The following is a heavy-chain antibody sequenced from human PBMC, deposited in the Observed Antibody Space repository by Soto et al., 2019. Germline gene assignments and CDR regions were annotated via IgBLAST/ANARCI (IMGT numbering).Heavy chain of an antibody. CDR3: ARLTYYYDRKYFDY. J-gene: IGHJ4*02. CDR2: INHSGST. D-gene: IGHD3-22*01. Sequence: SETLSLTCAVYGGSFSGYYWSWIRQPPGKGLEWIGEINHSGSTNYNPSLKSRVTISVDTSKNQFSLKLSSVTAADTAVYYCARLTYYYDRKYFDYWGQGTLDTVSS. CDR1: GGSFSGYY. V-gene: IGHV4-34*01.